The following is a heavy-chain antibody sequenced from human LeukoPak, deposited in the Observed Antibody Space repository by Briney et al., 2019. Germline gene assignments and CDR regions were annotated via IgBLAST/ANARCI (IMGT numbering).Heavy chain of an antibody. CDR1: AASLSGSSSY. V-gene: IGHV4-39*01. Sequence: SETLSLTCTLSAASLSGSSSYWGWVRHPPGKGLEWIGNIYYSGSTCYDASLESRVTISIHTSKNQFSLKMNAVTAADTAMYYCAKSGGYGLIDYWGQGTLVTVCS. CDR3: AKSGGYGLIDY. J-gene: IGHJ4*02. CDR2: IYYSGST. D-gene: IGHD1-26*01.